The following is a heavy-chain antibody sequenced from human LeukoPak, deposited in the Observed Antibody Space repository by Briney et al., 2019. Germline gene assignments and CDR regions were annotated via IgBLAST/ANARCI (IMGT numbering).Heavy chain of an antibody. V-gene: IGHV4-31*03. Sequence: SETLSLTCTVSGGSISSGGYYWSWIRQHPGKGLEWIGYIYYSGSTYYNPSLKSRVTISVDTSKNQFSLKLSSVTAADTAVYYCAREVRGYPFDPWGQGTLVTVSS. J-gene: IGHJ5*02. CDR3: AREVRGYPFDP. CDR1: GGSISSGGYY. CDR2: IYYSGST. D-gene: IGHD6-13*01.